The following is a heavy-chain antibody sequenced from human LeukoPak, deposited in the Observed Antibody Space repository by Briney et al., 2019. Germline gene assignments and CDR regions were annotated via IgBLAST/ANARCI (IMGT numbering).Heavy chain of an antibody. Sequence: PSETLSLTXIVSGGPIRGTSYYWGWIRQSPGEGLEWIGSVSYSGSPYYNPSLKSRVAISIDTSKNLFSLELTSVTAADTAVYYCARPLTGYSNTFVYWGQGTMVTVSS. V-gene: IGHV4-39*01. J-gene: IGHJ4*02. CDR1: GGPIRGTSYY. CDR3: ARPLTGYSNTFVY. CDR2: VSYSGSP. D-gene: IGHD4-11*01.